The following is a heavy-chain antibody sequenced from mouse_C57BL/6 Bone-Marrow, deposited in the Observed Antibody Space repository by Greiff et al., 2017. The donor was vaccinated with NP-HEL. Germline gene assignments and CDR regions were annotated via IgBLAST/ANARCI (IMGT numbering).Heavy chain of an antibody. CDR2: IDPSDSYT. CDR1: GYTFTSYW. D-gene: IGHD1-1*01. Sequence: QVQLQQPGAELVRPGPSVKLSCKASGYTFTSYWMHWVKQRPGQGLEWIGVIDPSDSYTNYNQKFKGKATLTVDTSSSTAYMQLSSLTSEDSAVYYCARGDGSSPYYFDYWGQGTTLTVSS. CDR3: ARGDGSSPYYFDY. V-gene: IGHV1-59*01. J-gene: IGHJ2*01.